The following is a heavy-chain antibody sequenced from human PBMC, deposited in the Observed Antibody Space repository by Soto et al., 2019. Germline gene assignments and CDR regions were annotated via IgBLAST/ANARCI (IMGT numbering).Heavy chain of an antibody. CDR3: ARRGGSSSGYYYYAMDV. CDR1: SDSMNSGGYY. Sequence: SETLSLTCSVSSDSMNSGGYYWSWIRQHPGKGLEWIGYIYSNGDTYYNPSLKSRVTISVDTSKNQFSLNLTSVTAADTAVYYCARRGGSSSGYYYYAMDVWGQGTTVTVYS. D-gene: IGHD6-6*01. V-gene: IGHV4-31*03. CDR2: IYSNGDT. J-gene: IGHJ6*02.